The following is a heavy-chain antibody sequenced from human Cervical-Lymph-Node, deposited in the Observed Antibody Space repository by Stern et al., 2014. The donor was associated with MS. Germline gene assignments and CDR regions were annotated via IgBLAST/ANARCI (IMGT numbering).Heavy chain of an antibody. J-gene: IGHJ4*02. Sequence: EVQLVESGGGLVQPGESLRLSCAASGFTFTSYSMNWVSQAPGKWLVLVSFFSSTGTSMSYADSVKGRFTISRDNAKNSLFLQMNSLRDEDTAVYYCTRGQGDYWCQGSLVAVSS. CDR2: FSSTGTSM. V-gene: IGHV3-48*02. CDR1: GFTFTSYS. CDR3: TRGQGDY.